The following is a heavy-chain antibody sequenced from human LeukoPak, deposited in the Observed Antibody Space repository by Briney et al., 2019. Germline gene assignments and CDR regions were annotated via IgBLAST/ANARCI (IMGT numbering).Heavy chain of an antibody. CDR2: IYPGDSDT. V-gene: IGHV5-51*01. CDR1: GYSFTSYW. J-gene: IGHJ4*02. Sequence: GESLKISCEGSGYSFTSYWIGWVRQMPGKGLEWMGIIYPGDSDTKYSPSFQGQVTISADKSISTAYLQWSSLKASDTAMYYCARLDGSGTTGTHFDYWGQGTLVTVSS. D-gene: IGHD1-1*01. CDR3: ARLDGSGTTGTHFDY.